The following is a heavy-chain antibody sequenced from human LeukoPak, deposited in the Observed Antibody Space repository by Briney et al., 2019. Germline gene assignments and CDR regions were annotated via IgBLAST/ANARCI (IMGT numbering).Heavy chain of an antibody. D-gene: IGHD1-26*01. CDR1: GGSISSYY. Sequence: SETLSLTCTVSGGSISSYYWSRIRQPAGKGLEWIGRIYTSGSTNYNPSLKSRVTMSVDTSKNQFSLKLSSVTAADTAIYYCASNRRGSYYDAFDIWGQGTMVTVSS. CDR2: IYTSGST. CDR3: ASNRRGSYYDAFDI. V-gene: IGHV4-4*07. J-gene: IGHJ3*02.